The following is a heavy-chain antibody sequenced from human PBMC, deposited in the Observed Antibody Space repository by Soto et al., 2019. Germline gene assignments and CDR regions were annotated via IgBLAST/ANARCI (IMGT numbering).Heavy chain of an antibody. CDR1: GFTFSSYS. Sequence: GGSLRLSWGASGFTFSSYSMSWVLQAPGKGLEWVSYISSSSSTIYYADSVKGRFTISRDNAKNSLYLQMNSLRAEDTAVYYCARDKMGYCSGGSCYEALLFDPWGQGTLVTVSS. J-gene: IGHJ5*02. D-gene: IGHD2-15*01. CDR3: ARDKMGYCSGGSCYEALLFDP. V-gene: IGHV3-48*01. CDR2: ISSSSSTI.